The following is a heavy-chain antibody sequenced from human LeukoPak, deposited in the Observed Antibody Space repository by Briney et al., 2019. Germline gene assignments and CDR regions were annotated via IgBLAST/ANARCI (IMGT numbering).Heavy chain of an antibody. J-gene: IGHJ6*02. D-gene: IGHD6-19*01. CDR2: INHSGST. CDR1: GGFFRGYY. Sequence: SETLSLTCAVYGGFFRGYYWRWIRQPPGKELEWMGEINHSGSTNYNPSLKSRVTISVDTSKDQLSLKLSSVTAADTAVYYCARAQWLENYYYYGMDVWGQGTTVTVSS. CDR3: ARAQWLENYYYYGMDV. V-gene: IGHV4-34*01.